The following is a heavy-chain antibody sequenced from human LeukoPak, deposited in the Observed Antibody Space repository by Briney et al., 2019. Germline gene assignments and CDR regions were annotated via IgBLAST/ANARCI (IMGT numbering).Heavy chain of an antibody. J-gene: IGHJ4*02. CDR1: GFTFSNFW. V-gene: IGHV3-74*01. CDR2: ITSDGSNI. CDR3: ARGGHSSFDH. Sequence: GGSLRLSCAASGFTFSNFWLHWVRQAPGKGLEWVSRITSDGSNINYADSVQGRFTISRDNAKNTLYLQMNSLRAEDTAVYYCARGGHSSFDHWGQGALVTVSS. D-gene: IGHD3-16*01.